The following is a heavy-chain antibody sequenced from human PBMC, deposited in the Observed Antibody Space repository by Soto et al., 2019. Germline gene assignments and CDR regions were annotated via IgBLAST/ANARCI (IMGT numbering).Heavy chain of an antibody. V-gene: IGHV4-59*01. CDR2: TSYTGNT. Sequence: SETMCLTEFVCGGSISSYQWRRIGQFRGKGLEWLGYTSYTGNTNYHPSLKSRVTISMDTSKNHLSLKLTTRTAADTAVYSLARDRHAGFTHHFDPWGQRTRGTVAS. J-gene: IGHJ5*02. D-gene: IGHD2-8*01. CDR3: ARDRHAGFTHHFDP. CDR1: GGSISSYQ.